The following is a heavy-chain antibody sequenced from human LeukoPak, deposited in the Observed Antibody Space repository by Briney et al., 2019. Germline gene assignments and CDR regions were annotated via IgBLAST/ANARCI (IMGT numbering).Heavy chain of an antibody. CDR1: GGSINSYY. Sequence: ETLSLTCTVSGGSINSYYWNWIRQPPGKGLEWVANIKQDGSEKYYVDSVKGRFTISRDNAKNSLYLQMNSLRAEDTAVYYCARDGFWSGYGCWGQGTLVTVSS. CDR2: IKQDGSEK. D-gene: IGHD3-3*01. V-gene: IGHV3-7*01. CDR3: ARDGFWSGYGC. J-gene: IGHJ4*02.